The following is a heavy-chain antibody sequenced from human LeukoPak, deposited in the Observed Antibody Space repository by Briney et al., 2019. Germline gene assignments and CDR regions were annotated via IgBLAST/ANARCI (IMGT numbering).Heavy chain of an antibody. D-gene: IGHD6-25*01. CDR2: LYSSGST. J-gene: IGHJ4*02. V-gene: IGHV3-66*01. Sequence: PGGSLRLSCAASGLTVSTNYMSWVRQAPGKGLEWVSVLYSSGSTYYADSVKDRFTISRDNSKNTLYLQMNSLRAEDTAVYFCARYLPAAGAVDYWGQGTLVTVSS. CDR3: ARYLPAAGAVDY. CDR1: GLTVSTNY.